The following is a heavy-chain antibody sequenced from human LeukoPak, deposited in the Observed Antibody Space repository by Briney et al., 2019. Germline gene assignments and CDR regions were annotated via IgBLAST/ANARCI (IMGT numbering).Heavy chain of an antibody. CDR1: GFTFSSYA. Sequence: GGSLRLSCAASGFTFSSYAMHWVRQAQGKVLEWVAVISYAGSNKYYADSVKGRFTISRDNSKNTLYLQMNSLRAEDTAVYYCARDRDCSSTSCPLTWFDHWGQGTLVTVSS. D-gene: IGHD2-2*01. CDR2: ISYAGSNK. J-gene: IGHJ5*02. V-gene: IGHV3-30-3*01. CDR3: ARDRDCSSTSCPLTWFDH.